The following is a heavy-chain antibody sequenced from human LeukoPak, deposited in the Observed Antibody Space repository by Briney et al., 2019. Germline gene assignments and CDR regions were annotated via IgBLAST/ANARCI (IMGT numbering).Heavy chain of an antibody. D-gene: IGHD3-22*01. J-gene: IGHJ2*01. CDR3: ARDRYYYDSSGYYYVPRPANWYFDL. Sequence: PGGSLRLSCAASGFTVSSNYMSWVRQAPGKGLEWVSVIYSGGYTYADSVKGRFTISRDNSNNTIYLQMNSLRAEDTAIYYCARDRYYYDSSGYYYVPRPANWYFDLWGRGTLVTVSS. CDR1: GFTVSSNY. CDR2: IYSGGYT. V-gene: IGHV3-66*01.